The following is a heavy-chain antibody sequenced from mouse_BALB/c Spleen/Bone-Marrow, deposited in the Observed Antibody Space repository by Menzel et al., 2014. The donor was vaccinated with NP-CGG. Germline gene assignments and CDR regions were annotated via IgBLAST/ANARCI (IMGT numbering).Heavy chain of an antibody. CDR2: INPSNGRA. Sequence: QVQLKESGAELVKPGASVKLSCKASGYTFTSYWMHWVKQRPGQGLEWIGEINPSNGRADYNEKFRSKATLTVDRSSSAAYMRLSSLASEDAAVYCCARAGGYGGFAYWGQGTLVTVSA. CDR1: GYTFTSYW. V-gene: IGHV1S81*02. CDR3: ARAGGYGGFAY. J-gene: IGHJ3*01. D-gene: IGHD2-2*01.